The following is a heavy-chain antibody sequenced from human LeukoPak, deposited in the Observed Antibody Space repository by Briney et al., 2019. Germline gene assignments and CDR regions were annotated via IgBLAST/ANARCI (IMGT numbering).Heavy chain of an antibody. CDR2: IKKDGSVK. V-gene: IGHV3-7*01. Sequence: GGSLRLSCAASGFIFSDYWMTWVRQAPGKGLEWVANIKKDGSVKFHVESVKGRFTISRDNSKNSVYLQMNSLRAEDTAVYYCAKDRVYSDSTDDYRGQGTLVTVS. D-gene: IGHD3-22*01. J-gene: IGHJ4*02. CDR3: AKDRVYSDSTDDY. CDR1: GFIFSDYW.